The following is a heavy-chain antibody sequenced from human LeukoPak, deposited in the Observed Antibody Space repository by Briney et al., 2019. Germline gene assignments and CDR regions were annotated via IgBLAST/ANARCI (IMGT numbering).Heavy chain of an antibody. D-gene: IGHD2-21*01. V-gene: IGHV3-53*01. CDR3: ARDEKFPGGYYYGVDV. CDR2: IYSGGST. CDR1: GFTVSSNY. Sequence: GGSLRLSCAASGFTVSSNYMSWVRQAPGKGLEWVSVIYSGGSTYYADSVKGRFTISRDNSKNTLYLQMNSLRAEDTAVYYCARDEKFPGGYYYGVDVWGQGTTVTVSS. J-gene: IGHJ6*02.